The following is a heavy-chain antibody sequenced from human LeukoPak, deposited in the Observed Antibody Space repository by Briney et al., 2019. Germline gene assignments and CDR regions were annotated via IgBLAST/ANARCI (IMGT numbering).Heavy chain of an antibody. J-gene: IGHJ5*02. V-gene: IGHV1-2*02. D-gene: IGHD3-9*01. Sequence: ASVKVSCKASGYTFTGYYMHWVRQAPGRGLEWMGWINPNSGGTKYPQKFQGRVTMTRDTSISTAYLEVGRLRSDDTAVYYCARKYDILTGQSNWFDPWGQGTLVTVSS. CDR3: ARKYDILTGQSNWFDP. CDR1: GYTFTGYY. CDR2: INPNSGGT.